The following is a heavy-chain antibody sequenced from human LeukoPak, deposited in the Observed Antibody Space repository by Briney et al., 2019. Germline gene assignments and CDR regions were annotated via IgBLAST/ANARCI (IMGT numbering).Heavy chain of an antibody. J-gene: IGHJ4*01. CDR3: VRDGAGTIPYDL. V-gene: IGHV3-74*01. D-gene: IGHD3-22*01. CDR2: INPGDGSTT. Sequence: GGSLRLSCAAPGFTFSNYWMNWVRQAPGKGQMWVSHINPGDGSTTGYADSVKGRFTVSRDNAKNTLYLQMSSLKDEDTAVYYCVRDGAGTIPYDLWGQGTLVTVSS. CDR1: GFTFSNYW.